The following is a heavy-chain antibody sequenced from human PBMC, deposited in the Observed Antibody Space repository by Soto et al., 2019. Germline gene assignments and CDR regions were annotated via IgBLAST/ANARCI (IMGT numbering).Heavy chain of an antibody. CDR2: IYWDDDK. J-gene: IGHJ4*02. V-gene: IGHV2-5*02. CDR1: GFSLSTSGVG. D-gene: IGHD3-10*01. CDR3: ARRGSGSGSYRIDY. Sequence: QITLKESGPTLVKPTQTLTLTCTFSGFSLSTSGVGVGWIRQPPGKALEWLALIYWDDDKRYSPSLKSRLTTXKXTXXNQVVLTMTNMDPVDTATYYCARRGSGSGSYRIDYWGQGTLVTVSS.